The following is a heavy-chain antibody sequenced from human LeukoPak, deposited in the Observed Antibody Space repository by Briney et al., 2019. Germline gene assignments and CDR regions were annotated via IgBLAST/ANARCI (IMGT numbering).Heavy chain of an antibody. V-gene: IGHV1-8*01. CDR1: GYTFTSYD. Sequence: ASVKVSCKASGYTFTSYDINWVRQATGQGLEWMGWMNPNSGNTGYAQKFQGRVTMTRNTSISTAYMELSSLRSEDTAVYYCARGLLRKRTPYSSSWHHVDYWGQGTLVTVSS. J-gene: IGHJ4*02. D-gene: IGHD6-13*01. CDR2: MNPNSGNT. CDR3: ARGLLRKRTPYSSSWHHVDY.